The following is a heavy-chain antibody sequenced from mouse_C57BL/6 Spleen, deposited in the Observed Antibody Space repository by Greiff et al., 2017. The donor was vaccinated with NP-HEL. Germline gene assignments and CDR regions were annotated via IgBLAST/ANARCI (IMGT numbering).Heavy chain of an antibody. J-gene: IGHJ2*01. V-gene: IGHV1-69*01. Sequence: VQLQQPGAELVMPGASVKLSCKASGYTFTSYWMHWVKQRPGQGLEWIGEIDPSDSYTNYNQKFKGKSTLTVDKSSSTAYMQLSSLTSEDSAVYYCARGYGKYYFDYWGQGTTLTVSS. CDR3: ARGYGKYYFDY. CDR1: GYTFTSYW. D-gene: IGHD2-1*01. CDR2: IDPSDSYT.